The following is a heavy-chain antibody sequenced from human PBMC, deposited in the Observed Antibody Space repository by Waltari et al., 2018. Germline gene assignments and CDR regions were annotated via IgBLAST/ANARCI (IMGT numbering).Heavy chain of an antibody. CDR2: SRYRAQGYSS. D-gene: IGHD3-22*01. J-gene: IGHJ4*02. Sequence: VRLVESGGTVVQPGGPLRLSCTASGFSISDYYMDWLRQAPGKGLEWGGRSRYRAQGYSSDYGASVEGRFTILRDEAKNSLYLQMDRLRPEDTAVYFCSRAVFSSGYYFLDHWGQGTPVMVSS. V-gene: IGHV3-72*01. CDR3: SRAVFSSGYYFLDH. CDR1: GFSISDYY.